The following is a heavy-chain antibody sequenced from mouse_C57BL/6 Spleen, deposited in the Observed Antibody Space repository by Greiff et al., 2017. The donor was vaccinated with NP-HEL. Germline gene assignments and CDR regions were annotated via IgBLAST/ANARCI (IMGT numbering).Heavy chain of an antibody. J-gene: IGHJ2*01. Sequence: VQLQQSGPELVKPGASVKISCKASGYAFSSSWMNWVKQRPGKGLEWIGRIYPGDGDTNYNGKFKGKATLTADKSSSTAYMQLSILTSEDSAVYFCARSYGNLYYFDYWGQGTTLTVSS. D-gene: IGHD2-1*01. V-gene: IGHV1-82*01. CDR3: ARSYGNLYYFDY. CDR2: IYPGDGDT. CDR1: GYAFSSSW.